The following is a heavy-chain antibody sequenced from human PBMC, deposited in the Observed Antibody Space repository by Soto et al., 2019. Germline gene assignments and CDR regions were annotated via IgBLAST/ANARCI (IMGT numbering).Heavy chain of an antibody. D-gene: IGHD6-13*01. Sequence: GASVKVSCKASGGTFSSNAISWVRQAPGQGLEWMGGIIPLLGTANYAQMFRGRVTITADESTRTAYMELSSLRSEDTAVYYCAGPEQQLVPYGMDVWGQGTTVTVSS. V-gene: IGHV1-69*13. CDR2: IIPLLGTA. CDR1: GGTFSSNA. J-gene: IGHJ6*02. CDR3: AGPEQQLVPYGMDV.